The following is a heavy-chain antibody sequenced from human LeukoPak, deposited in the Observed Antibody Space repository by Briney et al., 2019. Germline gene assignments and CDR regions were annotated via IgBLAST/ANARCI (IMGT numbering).Heavy chain of an antibody. CDR1: GYTFTGYY. V-gene: IGHV1-2*02. CDR3: AIAMSRWLQLLDYFDY. J-gene: IGHJ4*02. Sequence: ASVKVSCKASGYTFTGYYMHWVRQAPGQGLEWMGWINPNSGGTNYAQKFQGRVTMTRDTSISTAYMELSRLRSDDTAVYYCAIAMSRWLQLLDYFDYWGQGTLVTVSS. D-gene: IGHD5-24*01. CDR2: INPNSGGT.